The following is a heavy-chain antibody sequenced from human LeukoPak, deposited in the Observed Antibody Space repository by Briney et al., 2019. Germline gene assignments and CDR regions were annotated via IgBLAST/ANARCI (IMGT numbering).Heavy chain of an antibody. CDR3: ATSTAERDYYYYYMDV. Sequence: ASVKVSCKASGYTFTRYYMHWVRQAPGQGLEWMGWISAYNGNTNYAQKLQGRVTMTTDTSTSTAYMELRSLRSDDTAVYYCATSTAERDYYYYYMDVWGKGTTVTVSS. V-gene: IGHV1-18*04. J-gene: IGHJ6*03. D-gene: IGHD4-17*01. CDR1: GYTFTRYY. CDR2: ISAYNGNT.